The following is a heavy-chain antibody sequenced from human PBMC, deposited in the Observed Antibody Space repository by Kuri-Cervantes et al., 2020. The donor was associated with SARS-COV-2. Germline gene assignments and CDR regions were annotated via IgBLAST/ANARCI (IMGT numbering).Heavy chain of an antibody. CDR2: IDPSDSYT. Sequence: KVSCKGSGYSFTSYWISWVRQMPGKGLEWMGRIDPSDSYTNYSPSFQGHVTISADKSISTAYLQWSSLKASDTAMYYCPRQYSGGLLPLNYYYGMDVWGQGTTVTVSS. CDR1: GYSFTSYW. V-gene: IGHV5-10-1*01. D-gene: IGHD1-26*01. J-gene: IGHJ6*02. CDR3: PRQYSGGLLPLNYYYGMDV.